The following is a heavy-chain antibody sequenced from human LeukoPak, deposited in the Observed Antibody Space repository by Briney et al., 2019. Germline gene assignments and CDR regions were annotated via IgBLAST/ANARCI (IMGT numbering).Heavy chain of an antibody. CDR2: IRSKDHGGTT. CDR3: TRDPHYYHGNPHDF. Sequence: GGSLRLSCTASGFTFGDYALSWFRQAPGKGLEWLSFIRSKDHGGTTEYAASVKGRFTISRDDSNSIAYLQMSSLIIEDTAVYFCTRDPHYYHGNPHDFWGQGTRVTVSS. V-gene: IGHV3-49*03. CDR1: GFTFGDYA. D-gene: IGHD4-23*01. J-gene: IGHJ4*02.